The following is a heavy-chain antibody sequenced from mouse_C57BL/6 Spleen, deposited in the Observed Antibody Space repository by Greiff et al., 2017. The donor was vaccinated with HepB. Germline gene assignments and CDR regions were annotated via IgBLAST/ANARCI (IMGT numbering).Heavy chain of an antibody. CDR2: IDPSDSYT. CDR3: ARKAQALYAMDY. V-gene: IGHV1-69*01. J-gene: IGHJ4*01. Sequence: VQLQQPGAELVMPGASVKLSCKASGYTFTSYWMHWVKQRPGQGLEWIGEIDPSDSYTNYNQKFKGKSTLTVDKSSSTAYMQLSSLTSEDSAVYYCARKAQALYAMDYWGQGTSVTVSS. D-gene: IGHD3-2*02. CDR1: GYTFTSYW.